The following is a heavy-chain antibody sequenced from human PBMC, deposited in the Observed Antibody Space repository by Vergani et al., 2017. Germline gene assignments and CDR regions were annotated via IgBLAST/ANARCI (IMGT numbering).Heavy chain of an antibody. CDR3: AKDLGGCNSISCSYYMDV. CDR1: GFTFSNYD. V-gene: IGHV3-23*01. CDR2: ISSSGTST. Sequence: EVQLLESGGGLVQPGGSLRLSCGVSGFTFSNYDMTWVRQAPGKGLEWVSAISSSGTSTFYTDSVKGRFTISRDNSKNTLYLQMNSLRAEDTAVYYCAKDLGGCNSISCSYYMDVWGKGTTVTV. J-gene: IGHJ6*03. D-gene: IGHD2/OR15-2a*01.